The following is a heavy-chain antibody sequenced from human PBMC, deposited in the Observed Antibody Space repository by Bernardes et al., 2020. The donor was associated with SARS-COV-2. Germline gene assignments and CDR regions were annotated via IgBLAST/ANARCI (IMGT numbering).Heavy chain of an antibody. V-gene: IGHV4-59*01. CDR3: ARGGGGRWLHDGSSARGGIDY. J-gene: IGHJ4*02. Sequence: SETLSLTCTVSGGSISSYYWSWIRQPPGKGLEWIGYIYYSGSTNYNPSLKSRVTISVDTSKNQFSLKLSSGTAADTAVYYCARGGGGRWLHDGSSARGGIDYWGQGTLVTVSS. CDR1: GGSISSYY. D-gene: IGHD3-16*01. CDR2: IYYSGST.